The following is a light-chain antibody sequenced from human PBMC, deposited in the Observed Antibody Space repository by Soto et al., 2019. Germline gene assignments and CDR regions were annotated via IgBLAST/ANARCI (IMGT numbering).Light chain of an antibody. CDR2: VAS. V-gene: IGKV1-27*01. CDR3: QKYNSAPWT. CDR1: QGISNY. Sequence: DLQMTQSPSSLSASVGDRVTITCRASQGISNYLAWYQQQPGKVPKLLIYVASTLQSGAPSRFSGSGSGTDFTLTISSLQPEDVATYYCQKYNSAPWTFGQGTKVEIK. J-gene: IGKJ1*01.